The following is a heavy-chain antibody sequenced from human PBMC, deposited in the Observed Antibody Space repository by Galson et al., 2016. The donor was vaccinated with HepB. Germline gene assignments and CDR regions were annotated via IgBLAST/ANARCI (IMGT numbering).Heavy chain of an antibody. D-gene: IGHD6-19*01. J-gene: IGHJ1*01. CDR3: ARGSKTAGVD. Sequence: SVKVSCKASGYRFTSFAITWVRQAPGQGLEWMGWISGYNGNTNYAQNLQGRVTMTIETSTNTVYMELRSLTSDDTAVYFCARGSKTAGVDWGQGTLVTVSS. CDR2: ISGYNGNT. CDR1: GYRFTSFA. V-gene: IGHV1-18*01.